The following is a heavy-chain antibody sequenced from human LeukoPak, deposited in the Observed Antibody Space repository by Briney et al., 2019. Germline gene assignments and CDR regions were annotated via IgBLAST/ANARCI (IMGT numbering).Heavy chain of an antibody. D-gene: IGHD6-13*01. V-gene: IGHV6-1*01. CDR3: TGEPEQQLVRAWFDP. J-gene: IGHJ5*02. CDR1: GDSVSSNSAA. CDR2: TYYRSKWFN. Sequence: SQTLSLTCVISGDSVSSNSAACNWIRQSPSRGLEWLGRTYYRSKWFNDYAVSVKSRITIKPDTSKNQFSLQLNSVTPGDTAVYYCTGEPEQQLVRAWFDPWGQGTLVTVSS.